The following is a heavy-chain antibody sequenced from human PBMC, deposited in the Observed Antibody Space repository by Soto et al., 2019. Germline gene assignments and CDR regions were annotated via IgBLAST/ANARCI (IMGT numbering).Heavy chain of an antibody. CDR2: MNPNSGNT. CDR3: ARCFPPYRSSSGWFDP. CDR1: GYTFTSND. Sequence: QVQLVQSGAEVKKPGASVKVSCKASGYTFTSNDINWVRQATGQGLEWMGWMNPNSGNTGYAQKFQGRVTMTRNTTITTAYMELSGLRSDDTAVYYCARCFPPYRSSSGWFDPWGQGTLVTVSS. J-gene: IGHJ5*02. D-gene: IGHD6-6*01. V-gene: IGHV1-8*01.